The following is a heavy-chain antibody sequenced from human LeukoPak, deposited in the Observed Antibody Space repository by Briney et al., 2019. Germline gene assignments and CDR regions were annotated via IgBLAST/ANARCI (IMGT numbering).Heavy chain of an antibody. J-gene: IGHJ3*02. V-gene: IGHV3-9*01. CDR3: AKDIERDEYPYCSGGSCYHDAFDI. D-gene: IGHD2-15*01. CDR2: ISWNSGSI. CDR1: GFTFDDYA. Sequence: GRSLRLSCAASGFTFDDYAMHWVRQAPGKGLEWVSGISWNSGSIGYADSVKGRFTISRDNAKNSLYLRMNSLRAEDTALYYCAKDIERDEYPYCSGGSCYHDAFDIWGQGTMVTVSS.